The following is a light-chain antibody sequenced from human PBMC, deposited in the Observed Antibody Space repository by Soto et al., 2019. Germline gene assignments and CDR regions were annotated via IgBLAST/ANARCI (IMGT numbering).Light chain of an antibody. Sequence: EIVLTQSPATLSLSPGERGTLSCRASESVTDYLAWYQQKPGQAPRLLVYDVSNRAAGIPTRFSGGGSGTDFTLTISNVEPEDFAVYYCQQRSNWPPLTFGGGTKVDIK. J-gene: IGKJ4*01. CDR2: DVS. CDR1: ESVTDY. CDR3: QQRSNWPPLT. V-gene: IGKV3-11*01.